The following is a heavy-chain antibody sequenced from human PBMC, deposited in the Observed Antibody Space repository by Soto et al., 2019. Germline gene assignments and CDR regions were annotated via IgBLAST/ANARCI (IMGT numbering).Heavy chain of an antibody. J-gene: IGHJ6*02. V-gene: IGHV1-2*04. D-gene: IGHD3-9*01. CDR1: GYTFTGYY. CDR2: INPNSGGT. CDR3: ARADIHYYGMDV. Sequence: QVPLVQSGAEVKKPGASVKVSCKASGYTFTGYYMHWVRQAPGQGLEWMGWINPNSGGTNYAQKFQGWVTMTRDTAISTAYMELSRLRSDDTAVYSCARADIHYYGMDVWGQGTTVTVSS.